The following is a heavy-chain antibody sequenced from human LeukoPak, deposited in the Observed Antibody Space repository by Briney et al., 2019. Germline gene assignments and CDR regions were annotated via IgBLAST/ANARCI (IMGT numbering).Heavy chain of an antibody. V-gene: IGHV3-33*01. CDR1: GFTFSSYG. J-gene: IGHJ4*02. Sequence: GGSLRLSCAASGFTFSSYGMHWVRQAPGKGLEWVTVIWYDGSNKYYADSVKGRFTISRDNSKNTLYLRMNSLRAEDTAVYYCVRSSMAAAGPFDYWGQGILVTVSS. D-gene: IGHD6-13*01. CDR3: VRSSMAAAGPFDY. CDR2: IWYDGSNK.